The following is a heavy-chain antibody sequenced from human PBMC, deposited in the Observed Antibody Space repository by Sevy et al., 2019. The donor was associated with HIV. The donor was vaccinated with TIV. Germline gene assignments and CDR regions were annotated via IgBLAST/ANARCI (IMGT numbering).Heavy chain of an antibody. D-gene: IGHD6-6*01. CDR1: GFSLSNYA. Sequence: GGSLRLSCAASGFSLSNYAMSWVRQAPGKGLEWISTKTGSAGVTYYADSVKGGFTISRDNSKNTLFLQMNSLRAEDTALYYCAKGRIPSIGTLGPFDSWGQRTLVTGSS. CDR2: KTGSAGVT. CDR3: AKGRIPSIGTLGPFDS. J-gene: IGHJ4*02. V-gene: IGHV3-23*01.